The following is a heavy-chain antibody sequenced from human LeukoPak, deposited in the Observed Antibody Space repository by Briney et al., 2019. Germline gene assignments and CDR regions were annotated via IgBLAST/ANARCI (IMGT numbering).Heavy chain of an antibody. CDR1: GGSINSY. D-gene: IGHD3-10*01. CDR2: ISGSGTI. CDR3: ARDSGTTGEVKFDP. Sequence: KASETLSPTCTVSGGSINSYWSWIRQPAGKGLEWIGRISGSGTITYNPALQSRLSISIDTSKNQFSLKLMSVTAADAAVYYCARDSGTTGEVKFDPWGQGTLVTVSS. V-gene: IGHV4-4*07. J-gene: IGHJ5*02.